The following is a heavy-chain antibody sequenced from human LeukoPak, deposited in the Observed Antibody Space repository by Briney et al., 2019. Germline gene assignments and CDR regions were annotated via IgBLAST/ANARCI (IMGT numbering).Heavy chain of an antibody. CDR2: IYSGGST. Sequence: AGGSLRLSCAASGLTVSSNYMSWVRQAPGKGLEWVSVIYSGGSTYYADSVKGRFTISRDNSKNTLYLQMNSLRAEDTAVYYCARVAPPYYYDSSGYFDYWGQGTLVTVSS. J-gene: IGHJ4*02. D-gene: IGHD3-22*01. CDR1: GLTVSSNY. V-gene: IGHV3-53*01. CDR3: ARVAPPYYYDSSGYFDY.